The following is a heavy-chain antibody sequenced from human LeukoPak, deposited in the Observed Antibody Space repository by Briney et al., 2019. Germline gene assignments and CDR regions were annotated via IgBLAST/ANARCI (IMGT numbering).Heavy chain of an antibody. CDR2: INPNSGGT. J-gene: IGHJ6*02. CDR3: ASYGYCSSTSCYNYYYGMDV. Sequence: ASAKVSCKASGYTFTGYYMHWVRQAPGQGLEWMGWINPNSGGTNYAQKFQGRVTMTRDTSISTAYMELSRLRSDDTAVYYCASYGYCSSTSCYNYYYGMDVWGQGTTVTVSS. V-gene: IGHV1-2*02. D-gene: IGHD2-2*02. CDR1: GYTFTGYY.